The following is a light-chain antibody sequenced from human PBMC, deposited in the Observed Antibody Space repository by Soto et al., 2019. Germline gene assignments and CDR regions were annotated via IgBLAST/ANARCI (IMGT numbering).Light chain of an antibody. CDR2: KTS. Sequence: DIQMTQSPSTLSASVGDRVTITCRASQSINNWLAWYQQKPGKAPKLLIYKTSDLERGVPSRFSGSGSGTEFSLTISSLQRDDFATYYCQQYKSFSLPFGGGTRVEVK. V-gene: IGKV1-5*03. J-gene: IGKJ4*01. CDR3: QQYKSFSLP. CDR1: QSINNW.